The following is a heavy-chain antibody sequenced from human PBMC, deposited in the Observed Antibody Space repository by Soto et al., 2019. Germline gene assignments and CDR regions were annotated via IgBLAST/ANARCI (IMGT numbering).Heavy chain of an antibody. V-gene: IGHV3-30*03. J-gene: IGHJ4*02. CDR3: ALAGSRYYFDY. CDR1: GVTFSSYG. Sequence: QVQLVESGGGVVQPGRSLRLSCAASGVTFSSYGMHWVRQAPGKGLEWVAVISYDGSNKYYADSVKGRFTISRDNSKNTLYLQMNSLRAEDTAVYYCALAGSRYYFDYGGQGTLFTVSS. CDR2: ISYDGSNK. D-gene: IGHD6-13*01.